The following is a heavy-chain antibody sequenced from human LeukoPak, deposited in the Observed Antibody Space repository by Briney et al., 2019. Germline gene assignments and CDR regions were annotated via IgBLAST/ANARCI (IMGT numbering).Heavy chain of an antibody. V-gene: IGHV4-4*07. CDR1: GGSISSYY. D-gene: IGHD5-18*01. Sequence: SETLSLTCTVSGGSISSYYWSWIRQPAGKGLEWIGRIYSSGSTNYNPSLKSRVTMSVDTSKNQFSLKLSSVTAAATAVYYCARDQIQLCPDEIYYYYYMDVWGKGTTVTVSS. CDR2: IYSSGST. CDR3: ARDQIQLCPDEIYYYYYMDV. J-gene: IGHJ6*03.